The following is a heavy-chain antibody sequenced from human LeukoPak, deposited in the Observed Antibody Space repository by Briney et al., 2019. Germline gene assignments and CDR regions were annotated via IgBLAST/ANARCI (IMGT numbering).Heavy chain of an antibody. CDR3: AKTPYDSSGYQDY. J-gene: IGHJ4*02. V-gene: IGHV3-23*01. CDR2: ISGSGGST. CDR1: GFIFSSYA. D-gene: IGHD3-22*01. Sequence: PGGSLRLSCAASGFIFSSYAMSWVRQAPGKGLEWVSTISGSGGSTYYADSVKGRFTISIDNSKNTLFLQMNSLRVEDTAVYYCAKTPYDSSGYQDYWGQGTLVTVSS.